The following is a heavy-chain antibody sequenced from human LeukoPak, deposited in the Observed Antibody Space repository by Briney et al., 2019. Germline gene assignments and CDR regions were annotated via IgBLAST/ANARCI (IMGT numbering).Heavy chain of an antibody. D-gene: IGHD3-22*01. CDR2: IYPSGST. J-gene: IGHJ4*02. CDR3: ARGGYRTYFDY. CDR1: GGSISSYY. Sequence: SETLSLTCTVSGGSISSYYLRWIRQPPGKGLEWIGYIYPSGSTNYNPSLKSRVTISGDTSKNQFSLKLSSLTAADTAVYYCARGGYRTYFDYWGQGTLVTVSS. V-gene: IGHV4-4*09.